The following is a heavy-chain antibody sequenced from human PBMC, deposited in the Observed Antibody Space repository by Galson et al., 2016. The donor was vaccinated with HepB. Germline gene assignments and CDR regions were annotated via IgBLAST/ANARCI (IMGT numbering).Heavy chain of an antibody. CDR3: AIPSEPYYYGMDV. CDR1: GSSFTSYW. CDR2: IYPGDSDT. Sequence: QSGAEVKKPGESLKISCKGSGSSFTSYWIGWVRQMPGKGLEWMGVIYPGDSDTRYSPSFQGQVTISADKSISTAYLQWSSLKASDTAMYYCAIPSEPYYYGMDVWGQGTTVTVSS. V-gene: IGHV5-51*03. J-gene: IGHJ6*02.